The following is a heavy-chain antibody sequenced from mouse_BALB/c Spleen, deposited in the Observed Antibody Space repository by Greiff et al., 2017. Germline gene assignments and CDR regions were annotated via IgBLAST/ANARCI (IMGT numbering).Heavy chain of an antibody. CDR3: ARDRFYYVDY. CDR1: GYAFSSSW. CDR2: IYPGDGDT. J-gene: IGHJ2*01. V-gene: IGHV1-82*01. Sequence: QVQLKESGPELVKPGASVKISCKASGYAFSSSWMNWVKQRPGQGLEWIGRIYPGDGDTNYNGKFKGKATLTADKSSSTAYMQLSSLTSVDSAVYFCARDRFYYVDYWGQGTTLTVSS.